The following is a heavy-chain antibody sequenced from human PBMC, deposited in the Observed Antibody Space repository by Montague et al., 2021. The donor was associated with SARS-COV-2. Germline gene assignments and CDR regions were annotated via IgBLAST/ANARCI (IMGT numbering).Heavy chain of an antibody. Sequence: SETLSLTCTVSGGSISSSSYYWGWIRQPPGKGLEWIGSIYYSGSTYYNPSLKSRVTISVDTSKNQFSLKLNSVTAADTAVYYCASALGYCSSTSCYSVYGMDVWGQGTTVTVSS. J-gene: IGHJ6*02. CDR3: ASALGYCSSTSCYSVYGMDV. D-gene: IGHD2-2*01. CDR2: IYYSGST. CDR1: GGSISSSSYY. V-gene: IGHV4-39*01.